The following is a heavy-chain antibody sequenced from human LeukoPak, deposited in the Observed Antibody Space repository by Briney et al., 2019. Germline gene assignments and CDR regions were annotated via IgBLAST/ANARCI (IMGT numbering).Heavy chain of an antibody. CDR1: GYTFTSYG. Sequence: ASVKVSCKASGYTFTSYGISWVRQAPGQGLEWMGWISAYNGNTNYAQKLQGRVIMTTDTSTSTAYMELRSLRSDDTAVYYYARDSVTTVTPVAFDIWGQGTMVTVSS. J-gene: IGHJ3*02. V-gene: IGHV1-18*01. CDR2: ISAYNGNT. CDR3: ARDSVTTVTPVAFDI. D-gene: IGHD4-17*01.